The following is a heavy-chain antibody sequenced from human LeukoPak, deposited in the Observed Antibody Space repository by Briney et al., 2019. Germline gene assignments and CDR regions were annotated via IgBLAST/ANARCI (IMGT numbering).Heavy chain of an antibody. CDR2: IHYSGST. CDR3: ARQRIVVVPAAIYSYFLDNWFDP. Sequence: SETLSLTCTVSGGSISSSSYYWGWIRQPPGKGLEWIGSIHYSGSTYYNPSLKSRVTISVDTSKNQFSLKLSSVTAADTAVYYCARQRIVVVPAAIYSYFLDNWFDPWGQGTLVTVSS. CDR1: GGSISSSSYY. V-gene: IGHV4-39*01. J-gene: IGHJ5*02. D-gene: IGHD2-2*01.